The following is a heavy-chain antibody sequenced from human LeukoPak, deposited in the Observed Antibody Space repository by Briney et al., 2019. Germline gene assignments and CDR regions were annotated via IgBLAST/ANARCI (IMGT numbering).Heavy chain of an antibody. J-gene: IGHJ5*02. CDR2: IVVGSGNT. D-gene: IGHD3-16*02. CDR1: GFTFTSSA. V-gene: IGHV1-58*02. Sequence: GASVKVSCKASGFTFTSSAMQWVRQARGQRLEWIGWIVVGSGNTNYAQKFQERVTITRDMSTSTAYMELSSLRSEDTAVYYCARSLGSYRGGWFDPWGQGTLVTVSS. CDR3: ARSLGSYRGGWFDP.